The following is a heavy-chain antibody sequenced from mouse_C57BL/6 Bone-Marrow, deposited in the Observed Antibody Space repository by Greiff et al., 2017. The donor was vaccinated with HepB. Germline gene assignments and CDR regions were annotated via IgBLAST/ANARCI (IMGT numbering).Heavy chain of an antibody. CDR2: INYDGSST. D-gene: IGHD2-2*01. CDR1: GFTFSDYY. V-gene: IGHV5-16*01. J-gene: IGHJ4*01. Sequence: EVKLVESEGGLVQPGSSMKLSCTASGFTFSDYYMAWVRQVPEKGLEWVANINYDGSSTYYLDSLKSRFIISRDNAKNILYLQMSSLKSEDTATYYCARDGTMVTTSAMDYWGQGTSVTVSS. CDR3: ARDGTMVTTSAMDY.